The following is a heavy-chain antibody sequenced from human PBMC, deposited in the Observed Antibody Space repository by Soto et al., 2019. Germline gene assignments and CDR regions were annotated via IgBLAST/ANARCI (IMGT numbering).Heavy chain of an antibody. D-gene: IGHD1-20*01. Sequence: PGESLKISCKGSGYSFTSYWIGWVRQMPGKGLEWMGIIYPGDSDTRYSPSFQGQVTISADKSISTAYLQWSSLKASDTDMYYCARQMSYNWKYYYGMDVWGQGTTVTVSS. CDR1: GYSFTSYW. J-gene: IGHJ6*02. CDR3: ARQMSYNWKYYYGMDV. V-gene: IGHV5-51*01. CDR2: IYPGDSDT.